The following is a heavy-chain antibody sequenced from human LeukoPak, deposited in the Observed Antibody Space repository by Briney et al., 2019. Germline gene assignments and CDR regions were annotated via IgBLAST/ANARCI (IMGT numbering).Heavy chain of an antibody. Sequence: GGSLRLSCAASGFAFSSYWMSWVRQAPGKGLECVANIKQDGSEKYYVDSVRGRFTLSRDNAKNSLYLQMNSLRVEDTAVYYCATSAARAIESWGQGTLVTVSS. CDR3: ATSAARAIES. CDR2: IKQDGSEK. J-gene: IGHJ4*02. V-gene: IGHV3-7*01. D-gene: IGHD6-25*01. CDR1: GFAFSSYW.